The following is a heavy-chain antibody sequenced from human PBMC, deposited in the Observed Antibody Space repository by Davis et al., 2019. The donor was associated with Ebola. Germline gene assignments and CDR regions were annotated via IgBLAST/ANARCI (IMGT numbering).Heavy chain of an antibody. J-gene: IGHJ4*02. CDR1: GFTFSSYS. D-gene: IGHD3-22*01. V-gene: IGHV3-48*02. CDR2: ISSSSSTI. Sequence: GESLKISCAASGFTFSSYSMNWFRQAPGRGLEWVSYISSSSSTIYYADSVKGRFTISRDNAKNSLYLQMNSLRDEDTAVYYCARVRGSSGYYYGHLDYWGQGTLVTVSS. CDR3: ARVRGSSGYYYGHLDY.